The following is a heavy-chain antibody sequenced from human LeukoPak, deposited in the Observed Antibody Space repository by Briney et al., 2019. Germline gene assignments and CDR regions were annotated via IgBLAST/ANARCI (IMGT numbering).Heavy chain of an antibody. CDR2: ISSSSSYI. Sequence: GGSLRLSCAASGFTFSSYSMNWVRQAPGKGLEWVSSISSSSSYIYYADSVKGRFTISRDNAKNSLYLQMNSLRAEDTAVYYCARDLQIVVVPAATRPFDYWGQGTLVTVSS. V-gene: IGHV3-21*01. J-gene: IGHJ4*02. CDR1: GFTFSSYS. CDR3: ARDLQIVVVPAATRPFDY. D-gene: IGHD2-2*01.